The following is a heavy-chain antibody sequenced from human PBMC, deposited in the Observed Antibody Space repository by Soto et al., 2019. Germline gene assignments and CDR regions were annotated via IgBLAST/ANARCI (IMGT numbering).Heavy chain of an antibody. CDR2: IYYSGST. V-gene: IGHV4-61*01. J-gene: IGHJ4*02. CDR1: GGSVSSGSYY. CDR3: AKDFRYGY. D-gene: IGHD1-1*01. Sequence: PWETLSLTCTVSGGSVSSGSYYWSWIRQPPGKGLEWIGYIYYSGSTNYNPSLKSRVTISRDNSKNTLYLQMNSLRAEDTAVYYCAKDFRYGYWGQGTLVTVSS.